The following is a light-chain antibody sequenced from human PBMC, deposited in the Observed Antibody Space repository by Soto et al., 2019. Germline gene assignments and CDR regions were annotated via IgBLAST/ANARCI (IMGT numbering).Light chain of an antibody. J-gene: IGKJ1*01. Sequence: SPSPATLSLSPGQRATLSCRASPRFTNVAWYQQKPGQAPRLLIDGLSIRAPGVPARFSVSGTETEFTLTISSLHAEDFEYYFRQHDYYGPTFGQGTKVDIK. CDR1: PRFTN. CDR2: GLS. CDR3: QHDYYGPT. V-gene: IGKV3-15*01.